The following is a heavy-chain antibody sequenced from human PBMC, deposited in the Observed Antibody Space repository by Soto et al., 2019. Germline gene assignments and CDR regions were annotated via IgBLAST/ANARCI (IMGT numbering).Heavy chain of an antibody. Sequence: SETLSLTCTVSGDSFTRNYWTWIRQPPGKGLEWIGYIYYTGLSNSNPSLNSRVTMSVDTSKNQFSLKLSSVTAADTAVYYCARVPSPWGQGTLVTVSS. CDR1: GDSFTRNY. CDR3: ARVPSP. CDR2: IYYTGLS. J-gene: IGHJ5*02. V-gene: IGHV4-59*12.